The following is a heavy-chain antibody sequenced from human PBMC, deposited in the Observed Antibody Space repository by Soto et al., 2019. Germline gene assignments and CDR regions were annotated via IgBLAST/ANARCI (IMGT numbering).Heavy chain of an antibody. CDR2: IDNDGSGT. V-gene: IGHV3-74*01. J-gene: IGHJ4*02. CDR1: GFRLTNAW. Sequence: EVQLVESGGGLVQPGESLRLSCAVSGFRLTNAWMHWVRQAPGKGLVWISRIDNDGSGTSYADSVKGRFTISRDNAKNTLYLQMDSLGAEDTALYYCTTAFEFCGQGALVTVSS. CDR3: TTAFEF.